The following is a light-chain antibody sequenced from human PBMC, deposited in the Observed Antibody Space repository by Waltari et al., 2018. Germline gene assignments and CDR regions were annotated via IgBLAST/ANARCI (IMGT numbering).Light chain of an antibody. Sequence: DIQMTQSPSSLSASVGDRVTITCRARQGISSWLAWYTQKQEKDPKSLIYAASCLQSGVPSRFSDRGSVTAFTLTFSSLQPADFATYSCQQYNSYPPTFGPWPKVDIK. CDR2: AAS. CDR1: QGISSW. J-gene: IGKJ3*01. CDR3: QQYNSYPPT. V-gene: IGKV1D-16*01.